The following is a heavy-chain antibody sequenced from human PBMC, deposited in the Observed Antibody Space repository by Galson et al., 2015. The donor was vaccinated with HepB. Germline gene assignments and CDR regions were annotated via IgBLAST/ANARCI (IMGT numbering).Heavy chain of an antibody. CDR1: GGSFSDYF. D-gene: IGHD3-10*01. J-gene: IGHJ4*02. CDR2: ITHSGIT. CDR3: ARVKPLWFSSLKVPYFFEY. Sequence: SATLSLTCAVYGGSFSDYFWSWIRQTPGKGLEWIGQITHSGITNYNPSLKSRLTISVDTSKNQFSLKLNSVTAADTAIYFCARVKPLWFSSLKVPYFFEYWSQGTLVSVSS. V-gene: IGHV4-34*01.